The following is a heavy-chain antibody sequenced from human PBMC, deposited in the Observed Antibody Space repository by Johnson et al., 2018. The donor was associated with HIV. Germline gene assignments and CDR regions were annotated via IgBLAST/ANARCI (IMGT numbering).Heavy chain of an antibody. V-gene: IGHV3-66*02. CDR2: IYTGGST. Sequence: VHLVESGGGLVKPGGSLRLSCAASGFTVSTNYMSWVRQAPGKGLEWVSLIYTGGSTFYADSVKGLFTISRDNSKNTLYLQMNSLRAEDTAVYYCAKETPSSGGTFDIWGQGTMVTVSS. J-gene: IGHJ3*02. CDR3: AKETPSSGGTFDI. D-gene: IGHD6-25*01. CDR1: GFTVSTNY.